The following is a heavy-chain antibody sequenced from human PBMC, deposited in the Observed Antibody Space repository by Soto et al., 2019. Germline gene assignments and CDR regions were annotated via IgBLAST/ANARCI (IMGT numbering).Heavy chain of an antibody. CDR2: IIPMFNTS. CDR3: TSDDTVLVGADSAFDI. D-gene: IGHD4-17*01. Sequence: SVKVSCKASGGTFNGHSFSWVRQAPGQGLEWMGSIIPMFNTSTYAQRFQGRVTITADESTTTAYMDLSSLTSEDTAVYYCTSDDTVLVGADSAFDIWGQGTLVT. V-gene: IGHV1-69*13. CDR1: GGTFNGHS. J-gene: IGHJ3*02.